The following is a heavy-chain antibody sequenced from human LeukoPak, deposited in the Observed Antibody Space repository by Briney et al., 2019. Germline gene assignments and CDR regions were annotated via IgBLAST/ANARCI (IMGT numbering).Heavy chain of an antibody. CDR2: INHSGST. CDR1: GGSFSGYY. CDR3: ARAGGYSYSFDP. J-gene: IGHJ5*02. V-gene: IGHV4-34*01. Sequence: SETLSLTCAVYGGSFSGYYWSWIRQPPGKGLEWIGEINHSGSTNYNPSLKSRVTISVDTSKNQLSLKLTSVTAADTAVYYCARAGGYSYSFDPWGQGTLVTVSS. D-gene: IGHD5-18*01.